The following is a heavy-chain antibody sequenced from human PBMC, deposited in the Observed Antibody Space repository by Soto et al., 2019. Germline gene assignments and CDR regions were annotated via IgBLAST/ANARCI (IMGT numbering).Heavy chain of an antibody. CDR1: GYTFTSYD. CDR3: ARGDIVVIPAVSEYYYYYYMDV. Sequence: QVQLVQSGAEVKKPGASVKVSCKASGYTFTSYDINWVRQATGHGLEWMGWMNPNSGNTGYAQKFQGRVTMTRNTSVSTAYMELSSLRSEDSAVYYCARGDIVVIPAVSEYYYYYYMDVWGKGTTVTVSS. V-gene: IGHV1-8*01. J-gene: IGHJ6*03. CDR2: MNPNSGNT. D-gene: IGHD2-2*01.